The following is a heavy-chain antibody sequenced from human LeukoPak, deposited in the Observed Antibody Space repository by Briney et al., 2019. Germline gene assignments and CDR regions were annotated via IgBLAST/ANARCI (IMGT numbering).Heavy chain of an antibody. J-gene: IGHJ4*02. CDR2: IYYSGST. CDR3: ARRGAARQIDY. CDR1: GFTFSSYS. Sequence: GSLRLSCAASGFTFSSYSMNWIRQPPGKGLEWIGSIYYSGSTYYNPSLKSRVTISVDTSKNQFSLKLSSVTAADTAVYYCARRGAARQIDYWGQGTLVTVSS. V-gene: IGHV4-39*01. D-gene: IGHD6-6*01.